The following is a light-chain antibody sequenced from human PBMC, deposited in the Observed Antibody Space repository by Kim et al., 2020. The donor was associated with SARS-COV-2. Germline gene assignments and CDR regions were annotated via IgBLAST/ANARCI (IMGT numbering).Light chain of an antibody. Sequence: ASVGDRVTITCRASQSISSYLNWYQQKPGKAPKLLIYAASSLRSGVPSRFSGSGSGTAFTLTISSLQPEDFATYYCQQSYSTPYTFGQGTKLEI. CDR1: QSISSY. CDR2: AAS. CDR3: QQSYSTPYT. V-gene: IGKV1-39*01. J-gene: IGKJ2*01.